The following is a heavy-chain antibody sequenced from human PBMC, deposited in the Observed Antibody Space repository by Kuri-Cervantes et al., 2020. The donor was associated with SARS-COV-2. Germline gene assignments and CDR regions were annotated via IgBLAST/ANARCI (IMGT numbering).Heavy chain of an antibody. J-gene: IGHJ4*01. CDR1: GFTFSSYS. CDR2: ISSSSSTI. V-gene: IGHV3-48*02. CDR3: ARVGYSGYDSVYFDY. Sequence: GESLKISCAASGFTFSSYSMNWVRQAPGKGLEWVSYISSSSSTIYYADSVKGRFTISRDNAKNSLYLQMNSLRDEDTAVYYCARVGYSGYDSVYFDYWGHGTLVTVSS. D-gene: IGHD5-12*01.